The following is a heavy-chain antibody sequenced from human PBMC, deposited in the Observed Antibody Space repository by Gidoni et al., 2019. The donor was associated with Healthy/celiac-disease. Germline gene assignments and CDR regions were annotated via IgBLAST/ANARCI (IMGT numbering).Heavy chain of an antibody. CDR1: GFTFRSYA. D-gene: IGHD5-12*01. CDR3: ARDRRDDIVATISNYYYYGMDV. V-gene: IGHV3-30-3*01. Sequence: QVQLVESGGGVVQPGRSLRLSCAASGFTFRSYAMHWVRHAPGKGLEWVAVISYDGSNKYYADSVKGRFTISRDNSKNTLYLQMNSLRAEDTAVYYCARDRRDDIVATISNYYYYGMDVWGQGTTVTVSS. J-gene: IGHJ6*02. CDR2: ISYDGSNK.